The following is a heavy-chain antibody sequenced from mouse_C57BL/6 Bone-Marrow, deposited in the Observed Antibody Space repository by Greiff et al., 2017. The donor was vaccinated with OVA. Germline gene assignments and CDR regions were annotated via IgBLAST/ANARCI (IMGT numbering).Heavy chain of an antibody. CDR2: IDPANGNT. CDR1: GFNIKNTY. CDR3: ARGLWYPYYFDY. D-gene: IGHD2-1*01. J-gene: IGHJ2*01. V-gene: IGHV14-3*01. Sequence: VQLQQSVAELVRPGASVKLSCTASGFNIKNTYMHWVKQRPEQGLEWIGRIDPANGNTKYAPKFQGKATITADTSSNTASLQLSSLTSENTSIYYCARGLWYPYYFDYWGQGTTLTVSS.